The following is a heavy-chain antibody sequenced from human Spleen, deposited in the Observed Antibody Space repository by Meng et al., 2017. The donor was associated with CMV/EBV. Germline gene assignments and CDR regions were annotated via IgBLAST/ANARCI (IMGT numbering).Heavy chain of an antibody. CDR3: ASSDRITLFGVPLTGDMDV. J-gene: IGHJ6*02. CDR1: GGTFSSYA. Sequence: SVKVSCKASGGTFSSYAISWVRQAPGQGLEWMGGIIPIFGTANYAQKFQGRVTITTDESTSTAYMELSSLRSEDTAVYYCASSDRITLFGVPLTGDMDVWGQGTTVTVSS. D-gene: IGHD3-3*01. CDR2: IIPIFGTA. V-gene: IGHV1-69*05.